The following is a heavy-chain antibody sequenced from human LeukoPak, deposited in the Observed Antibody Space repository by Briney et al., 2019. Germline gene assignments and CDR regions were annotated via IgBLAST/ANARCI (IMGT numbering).Heavy chain of an antibody. CDR1: GYTFTHYY. J-gene: IGHJ4*02. CDR3: ARRGDRGNHADY. V-gene: IGHV1-46*01. CDR2: INPSSGST. Sequence: WASVKVSCKASGYTFTHYYMHWVRQAPGQGLEWMGRINPSSGSTAYAQKFQDRLTLTRDMSASTLYMELSSLGSEDTAVYYCARRGDRGNHADYWGREPRSPSPQ. D-gene: IGHD1-14*01.